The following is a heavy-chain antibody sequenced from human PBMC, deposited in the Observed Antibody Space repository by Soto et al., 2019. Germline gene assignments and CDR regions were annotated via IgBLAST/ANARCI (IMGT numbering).Heavy chain of an antibody. D-gene: IGHD3-9*01. Sequence: QVQLVESGGGVVQPGRSLRLSCAASGFTFSSYGMHWVRQAPGKGLEWVAVIWYDGSNKYYADSVKGRFTISRDNSKNTLYPQMNSLRAEDTAVYYCARDPAYYDILTGYYTPRSVLDVWGQGTTVTVSS. J-gene: IGHJ6*02. V-gene: IGHV3-33*01. CDR3: ARDPAYYDILTGYYTPRSVLDV. CDR1: GFTFSSYG. CDR2: IWYDGSNK.